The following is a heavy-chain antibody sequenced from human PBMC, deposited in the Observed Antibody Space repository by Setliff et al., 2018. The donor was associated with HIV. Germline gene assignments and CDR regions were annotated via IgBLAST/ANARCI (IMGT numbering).Heavy chain of an antibody. Sequence: PGGSLRLSCAASGFTFDKYWMHWVRQAPGKGLVWVSRVNSDGSSKTYADSVKGRFTISRDNAKNSLYLQMNSLRAEDTAVYYCARDWWELLGNYGMDVWGQGTTVTVSS. CDR3: ARDWWELLGNYGMDV. CDR1: GFTFDKYW. D-gene: IGHD1-26*01. V-gene: IGHV3-74*01. J-gene: IGHJ6*02. CDR2: VNSDGSSK.